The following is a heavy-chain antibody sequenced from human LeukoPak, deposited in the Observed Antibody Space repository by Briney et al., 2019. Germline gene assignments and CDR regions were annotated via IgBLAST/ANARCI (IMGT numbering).Heavy chain of an antibody. CDR2: ISAYNGNT. J-gene: IGHJ5*02. Sequence: ASVKVSCKASGYTSTSYGITWVRQAPGQGLEWMGWISAYNGNTNYAQELQGRVTMTTDTSTSTAYMEVRSLRSDDTAVYYCARDLSVAGTVGFDPWGQGTLVIVSS. CDR3: ARDLSVAGTVGFDP. D-gene: IGHD6-19*01. V-gene: IGHV1-18*01. CDR1: GYTSTSYG.